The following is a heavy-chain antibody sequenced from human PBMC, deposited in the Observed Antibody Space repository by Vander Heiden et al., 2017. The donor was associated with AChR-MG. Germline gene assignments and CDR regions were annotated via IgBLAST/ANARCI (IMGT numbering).Heavy chain of an antibody. D-gene: IGHD1-1*01. Sequence: QVQLQESGPGLVKPSETLSLTCAVSGYSMSSGYFWGWIRQPPGKGLEWIGNMFHSGNTFYNPSLKSRVTMSGDTSKNQFSLKLSSLTAADTAVYYCARRTTESNFDFWGHGILVTVSS. CDR3: ARRTTESNFDF. CDR2: MFHSGNT. V-gene: IGHV4-38-2*01. J-gene: IGHJ4*01. CDR1: GYSMSSGYF.